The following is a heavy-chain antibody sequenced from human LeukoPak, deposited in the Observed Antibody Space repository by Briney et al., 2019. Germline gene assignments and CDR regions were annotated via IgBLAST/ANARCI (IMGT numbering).Heavy chain of an antibody. Sequence: PGGSLRLSCAASGFTFSSYWMSWVRQAPGKGLEWVANIKQDGSEKYYVGSVKGRFTISRDNAKNSLYLQMNSLRAEDTAVYYCASGYSYGQPSWIYYGMDVWGKGTTVTASS. CDR3: ASGYSYGQPSWIYYGMDV. D-gene: IGHD5-18*01. CDR1: GFTFSSYW. J-gene: IGHJ6*04. CDR2: IKQDGSEK. V-gene: IGHV3-7*03.